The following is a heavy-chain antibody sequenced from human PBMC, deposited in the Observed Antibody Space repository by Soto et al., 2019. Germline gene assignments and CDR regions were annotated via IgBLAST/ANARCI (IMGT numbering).Heavy chain of an antibody. CDR2: ISYDGRDE. Sequence: GGSLRLSFTPSGLPFSNYAIHWARQAPGKGLEWVALISYDGRDEYYADSVKGRFTISRDNSKNTLYLQMNSLRAEDTGMFYCARDSRTDGYKYDYFDYWGQGTLVTVSS. D-gene: IGHD5-12*01. CDR1: GLPFSNYA. CDR3: ARDSRTDGYKYDYFDY. V-gene: IGHV3-30*04. J-gene: IGHJ4*02.